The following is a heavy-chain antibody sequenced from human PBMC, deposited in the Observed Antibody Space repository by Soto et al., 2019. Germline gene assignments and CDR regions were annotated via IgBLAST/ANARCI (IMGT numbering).Heavy chain of an antibody. D-gene: IGHD3-10*01. V-gene: IGHV3-74*01. CDR2: IGADGTGI. J-gene: IGHJ4*02. CDR1: GFSLNNYW. Sequence: EVQLLESGGGLVQPGGSLRLSCAASGFSLNNYWMHWVRQAPGKGLVWVSRIGADGTGISYADSVKGRFTISRDNAKNTLFLQMNSLRAEDTAVDYCTRVVVGSAGEFDYWGQGTLFTVSS. CDR3: TRVVVGSAGEFDY.